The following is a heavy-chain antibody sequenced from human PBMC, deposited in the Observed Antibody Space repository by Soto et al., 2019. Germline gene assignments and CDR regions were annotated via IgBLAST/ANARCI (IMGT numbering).Heavy chain of an antibody. CDR3: ARDRRDIVLVPAATPNWFDP. V-gene: IGHV1-69*12. Sequence: QVQLVQSGAEVKKPGSSVKVSCKASGGTFSSYAISWVRQAPGQGLEWMGGIIPIFGTANYAQKFQGRVTITADESTTTAYMELSSLKPEDTALYYCARDRRDIVLVPAATPNWFDPWGQGTLVTVSS. CDR1: GGTFSSYA. J-gene: IGHJ5*02. CDR2: IIPIFGTA. D-gene: IGHD2-2*02.